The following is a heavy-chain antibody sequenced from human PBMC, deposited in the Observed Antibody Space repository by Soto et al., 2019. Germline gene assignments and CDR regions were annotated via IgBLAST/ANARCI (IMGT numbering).Heavy chain of an antibody. D-gene: IGHD3-10*01. CDR2: INPDKGDT. V-gene: IGHV1-2*02. CDR3: TRDRSGANLQD. CDR1: GGYSFSGNF. J-gene: IGHJ1*01. Sequence: SVQVSCEPSGGYSFSGNFFHWVRQAPGQGLEWMGWINPDKGDTNYAQKFRDRVTITRDTSISTVYMDLRRLTSDDTAVYFCTRDRSGANLQDWGMGTQANVSP.